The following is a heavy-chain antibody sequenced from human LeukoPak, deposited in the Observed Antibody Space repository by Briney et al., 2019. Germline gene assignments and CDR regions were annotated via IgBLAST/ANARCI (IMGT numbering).Heavy chain of an antibody. J-gene: IGHJ4*02. D-gene: IGHD2-15*01. CDR1: GYTLTELS. CDR2: FDPEDGET. CDR3: ATGVVAATRFDY. Sequence: ASVKLSCKVSGYTLTELSMHWVPQAPGTGLEWRGGFDPEDGETIYAQKFQGRVTMPEHTSTDTAYMELSSLRSEHTAVYYCATGVVAATRFDYWGEGTLVTVS. V-gene: IGHV1-24*01.